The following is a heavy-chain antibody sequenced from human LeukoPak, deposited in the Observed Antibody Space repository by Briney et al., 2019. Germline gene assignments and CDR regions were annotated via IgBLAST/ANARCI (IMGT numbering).Heavy chain of an antibody. V-gene: IGHV4-39*07. CDR3: ARDKYSSSFFDP. J-gene: IGHJ5*02. Sequence: SETLSLTCTVSGGSFNRSGYYWGWIRQPPGKGLEWIGNIYYSGSTNYNPSLKSRVTISVDTSKNQFSLKLSSVTAADTAVYYCARDKYSSSFFDPWGQGTLVTVSS. D-gene: IGHD6-13*01. CDR1: GGSFNRSGYY. CDR2: IYYSGST.